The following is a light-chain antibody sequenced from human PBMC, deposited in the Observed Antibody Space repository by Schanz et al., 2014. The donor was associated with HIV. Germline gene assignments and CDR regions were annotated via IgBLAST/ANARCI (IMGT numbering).Light chain of an antibody. CDR1: SSNIGAGYD. CDR2: GNS. CDR3: QSFDSSLSGVV. V-gene: IGLV1-40*01. J-gene: IGLJ2*01. Sequence: QSVLTQPPSVSGAPGQRVTISCAGSSSNIGAGYDVQWYQQLPGTAPKFLIYGNSNRPSGVPDRFSGSKSGTSASLAITGLQAEDEGDYYCQSFDSSLSGVVFGGGTKLTVL.